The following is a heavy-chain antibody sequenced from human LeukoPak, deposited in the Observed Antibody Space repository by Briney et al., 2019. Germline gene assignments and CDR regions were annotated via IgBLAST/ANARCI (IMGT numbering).Heavy chain of an antibody. D-gene: IGHD3-10*01. V-gene: IGHV1-2*04. CDR1: GYTFTGYY. CDR3: ARGAFGELLSYYYYGMDV. J-gene: IGHJ6*02. Sequence: ASVKVSCKASGYTFTGYYMHWVRQAPGQGLEWMGWINPNSGGTNYAQKFQGWVTMTRDTSISTAYMELSRLRSDDTAVYYCARGAFGELLSYYYYGMDVWGQGTTVTVSS. CDR2: INPNSGGT.